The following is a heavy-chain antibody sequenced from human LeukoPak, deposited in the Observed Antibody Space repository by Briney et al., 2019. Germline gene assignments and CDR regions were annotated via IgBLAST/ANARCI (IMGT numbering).Heavy chain of an antibody. CDR2: IYYSGST. CDR1: GGSISSSSYY. CDR3: ARETLEGKFDP. V-gene: IGHV4-61*01. D-gene: IGHD1-1*01. Sequence: SETLSLTCTVSGGSISSSSYYWTWIRQPPGEGLEWIGYIYYSGSTNYNPSLKSRVTISIDTSKNQFSLKLSSVTAADTAVYYCARETLEGKFDPWGQGILVTVSS. J-gene: IGHJ5*02.